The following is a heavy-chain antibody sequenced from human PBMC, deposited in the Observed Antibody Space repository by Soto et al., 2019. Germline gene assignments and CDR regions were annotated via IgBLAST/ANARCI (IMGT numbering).Heavy chain of an antibody. Sequence: QVQLVESGGGVVQPGRSLRLSCAASGFTFSSYAMHWVRQAPGKGLEWVAVISYDGSNKYYADSVKGRFTISRDNSKNTLYVQMNSLRAEDKAVYYCARARTNRRYSGYGNPRYYYYGMDVWGQGTTVTVSS. CDR2: ISYDGSNK. CDR3: ARARTNRRYSGYGNPRYYYYGMDV. J-gene: IGHJ6*02. D-gene: IGHD5-12*01. V-gene: IGHV3-30-3*01. CDR1: GFTFSSYA.